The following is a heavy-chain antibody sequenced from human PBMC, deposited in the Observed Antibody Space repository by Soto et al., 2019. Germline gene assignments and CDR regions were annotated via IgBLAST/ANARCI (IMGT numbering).Heavy chain of an antibody. J-gene: IGHJ6*02. D-gene: IGHD3-22*01. CDR1: GYTLTELS. CDR2: FDPEDGET. Sequence: GASVKVSCKVSGYTLTELSMHWVRQAPGKGLEWMGGFDPEDGETIYAQKFQGRVTMTEDTSTDTAYMELSSLGSEDTAVYYCATVNPMIVVVIDYYYGMDVWGQGTTVTVSS. V-gene: IGHV1-24*01. CDR3: ATVNPMIVVVIDYYYGMDV.